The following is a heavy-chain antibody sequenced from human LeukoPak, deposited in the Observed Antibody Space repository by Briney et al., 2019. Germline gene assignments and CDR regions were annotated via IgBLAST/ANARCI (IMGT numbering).Heavy chain of an antibody. V-gene: IGHV4-38-2*02. CDR1: GYSISTGYY. J-gene: IGHJ6*03. D-gene: IGHD3-16*01. CDR3: ARHYDYYYYMDV. CDR2: IRHSGNT. Sequence: PSETLSLTCTVSGYSISTGYYWGWIRQPPGKGLEWIGSIRHSGNTYYNPSLKSRVTMSVDTSKNQFSLKLSSVTAADTAVYYCARHYDYYYYMDVWGKGTTVTVSS.